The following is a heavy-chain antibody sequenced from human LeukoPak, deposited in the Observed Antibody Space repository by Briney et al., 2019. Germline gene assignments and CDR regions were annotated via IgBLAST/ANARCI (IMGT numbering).Heavy chain of an antibody. D-gene: IGHD3-3*01. V-gene: IGHV3-74*01. J-gene: IGHJ6*02. CDR3: ARRAYYDFWSGYYTMSDYYYYGMDV. CDR2: INGDGSST. Sequence: PGGSLRLSCAASGFTFSSYWMHWVRQAPGKGLGWVSRINGDGSSTSYADSVKGRFTISRDNAKNTLYLQMNSLRAEDTAVYYCARRAYYDFWSGYYTMSDYYYYGMDVWGQGTTVTVSS. CDR1: GFTFSSYW.